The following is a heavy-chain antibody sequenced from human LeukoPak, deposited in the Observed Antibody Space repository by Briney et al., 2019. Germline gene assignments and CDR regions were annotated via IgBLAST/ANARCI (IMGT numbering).Heavy chain of an antibody. CDR3: AMAPSRVWFGDLNWFDP. CDR1: GFTFSSYA. J-gene: IGHJ5*02. D-gene: IGHD3-10*01. CDR2: ISGSGGST. Sequence: GGSLRLSCAASGFTFSSYAMSWVRQAPGKGLEWVSAISGSGGSTYDVDSVKGRFTIARDNSKNTLYLQMNSLRAEDTAVYYCAMAPSRVWFGDLNWFDPWGQGPLVTVPS. V-gene: IGHV3-23*01.